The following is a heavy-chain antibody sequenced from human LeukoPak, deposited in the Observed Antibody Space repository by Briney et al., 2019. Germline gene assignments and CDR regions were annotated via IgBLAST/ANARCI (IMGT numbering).Heavy chain of an antibody. J-gene: IGHJ5*02. CDR3: AIGETPGSYYRS. CDR1: GYTLTELS. V-gene: IGHV1-24*01. CDR2: FDPEDGET. Sequence: GASVKVSCKVSGYTLTELSMHWVRQAPGKGLEWMGGFDPEDGETIYAQKFQGRVTMTEDTSTDTAYMEVSSLKSEDMAVYYCAIGETPGSYYRSWGQGTLVTVSS. D-gene: IGHD3-10*01.